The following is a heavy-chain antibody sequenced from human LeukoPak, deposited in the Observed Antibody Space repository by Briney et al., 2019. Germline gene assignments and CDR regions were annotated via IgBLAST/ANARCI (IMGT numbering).Heavy chain of an antibody. Sequence: PGGSLRLSCAASGFTFSNYWMTWVRQAPGKGLEWVANIKHDGSEDYYLDSVKGRFTISRDNAKSSMWLQMNSLRDEDTAVYYCARDVGFGGYSRGIFDYWGQGTLVTVSS. J-gene: IGHJ4*02. CDR3: ARDVGFGGYSRGIFDY. D-gene: IGHD3-10*01. V-gene: IGHV3-7*01. CDR1: GFTFSNYW. CDR2: IKHDGSED.